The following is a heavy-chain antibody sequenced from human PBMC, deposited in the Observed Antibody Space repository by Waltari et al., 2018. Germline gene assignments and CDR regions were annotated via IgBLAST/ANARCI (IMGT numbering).Heavy chain of an antibody. CDR3: APLPGGSGQTFDY. Sequence: EVKLLESGGAFAQPGGSLTVSCAPSGFTLQNNAMTWVRQAPGKGLEWVSAISGSGSSTYYADSVKGRFTISRDNSKNILLLQMNNLLVEDTAVYYCAPLPGGSGQTFDYWGQGTLVTVS. J-gene: IGHJ4*02. CDR2: ISGSGSST. D-gene: IGHD3-10*01. V-gene: IGHV3-23*01. CDR1: GFTLQNNA.